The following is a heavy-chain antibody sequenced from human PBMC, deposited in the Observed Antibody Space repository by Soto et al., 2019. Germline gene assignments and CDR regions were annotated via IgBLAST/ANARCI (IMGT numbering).Heavy chain of an antibody. Sequence: PSETLSLTCSFSCGSISGSYWSWIRQSPGKGLEWLGYVYYTGSTNYSPSLRSRVSISVDTSKNEFSLRLSSVTAADTAVYFCARSVAVPGAHIDYWGQGTQVTVSS. CDR1: CGSISGSY. D-gene: IGHD6-19*01. J-gene: IGHJ4*02. V-gene: IGHV4-59*01. CDR2: VYYTGST. CDR3: ARSVAVPGAHIDY.